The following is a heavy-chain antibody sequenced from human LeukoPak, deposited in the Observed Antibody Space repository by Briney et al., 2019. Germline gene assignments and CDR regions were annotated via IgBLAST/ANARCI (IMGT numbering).Heavy chain of an antibody. CDR2: VHSSGRT. CDR3: ARHDEECPGEYCFLLSFDY. Sequence: SETLSLICTVSGGSINNFYWSWIRQSPGKGLEWIGYVHSSGRTDYNPSLRSRVSMSADTSKSQLSLRLNSVTAADTAVYFCARHDEECPGEYCFLLSFDYWGPGSLVTVSS. V-gene: IGHV4-59*08. J-gene: IGHJ4*01. CDR1: GGSINNFY. D-gene: IGHD2-8*02.